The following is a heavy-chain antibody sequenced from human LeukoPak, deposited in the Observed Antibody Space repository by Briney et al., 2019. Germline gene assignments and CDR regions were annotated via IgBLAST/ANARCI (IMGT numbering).Heavy chain of an antibody. CDR3: ARASGPFDY. D-gene: IGHD3-10*01. J-gene: IGHJ4*02. CDR1: GFTFSRYG. V-gene: IGHV3-33*01. CDR2: IWYDGSNK. Sequence: SGGSLRLSCAASGFTFSRYGMHWVRQAPGKGLEWVGVIWYDGSNKYYVDSVKGRVTVSRDNSKNTLYLQMNSLRAEDTAVYSCARASGPFDYWGQGTLVTVSS.